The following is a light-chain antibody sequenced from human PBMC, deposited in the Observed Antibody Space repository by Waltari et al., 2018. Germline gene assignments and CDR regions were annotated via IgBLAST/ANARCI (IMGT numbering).Light chain of an antibody. J-gene: IGKJ4*01. CDR1: QSISTW. CDR3: QQVNSFPAT. CDR2: AAS. Sequence: DIQMTQSPSTLSASVGDRVIITCRASQSISTWLAWYQQKPGKAPKLLIFAASSLQTGVPSRFSGSGSGTEFTLTINSLQPDDFATYYCQQVNSFPATFGGGTTVEIK. V-gene: IGKV1-5*01.